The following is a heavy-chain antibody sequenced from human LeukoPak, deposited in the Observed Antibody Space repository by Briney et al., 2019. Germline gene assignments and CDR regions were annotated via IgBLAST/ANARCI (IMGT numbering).Heavy chain of an antibody. V-gene: IGHV1-69*04. CDR2: IIPILGIA. CDR1: GGTFSSYA. Sequence: SVKVSCKASGGTFSSYAISWVRQAPGQGLEWMGRIIPILGIANYAQKFQGRVTITADKSTSTAYMELSSLRSEDTAVYHCARDTLGLLIDYWGQGTLVTVSS. CDR3: ARDTLGLLIDY. J-gene: IGHJ4*02. D-gene: IGHD2-15*01.